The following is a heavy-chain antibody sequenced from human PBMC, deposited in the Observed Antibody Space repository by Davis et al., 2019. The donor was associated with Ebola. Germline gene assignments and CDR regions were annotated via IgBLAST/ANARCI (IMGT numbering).Heavy chain of an antibody. Sequence: GESLKISCAASGFTFNNYAMNWIRQAPGKGLEWVSGISGSGTSTTYSESVRGRFTISRDNAKNTLSLQMNSLRVEDTAVYYCVRDSGYYSHDYWGHGTLVTVSS. CDR2: ISGSGTST. V-gene: IGHV3-23*01. J-gene: IGHJ4*01. CDR3: VRDSGYYSHDY. CDR1: GFTFNNYA. D-gene: IGHD5-12*01.